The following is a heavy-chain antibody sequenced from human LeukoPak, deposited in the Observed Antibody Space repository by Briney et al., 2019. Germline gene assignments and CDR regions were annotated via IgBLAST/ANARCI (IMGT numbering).Heavy chain of an antibody. CDR1: GFTFSSYS. CDR3: ARGLAVAGTF. CDR2: ISSSSSYI. V-gene: IGHV3-21*01. Sequence: GVSLRLSCAASGFTFSSYSMNWVRQAPGKGLEWVSSISSSSSYIYYADSVKGRFTISRDNAKNSLYLQMNSLRAEDTAVYYCARGLAVAGTFWGQGTLVTVSS. J-gene: IGHJ4*02. D-gene: IGHD6-19*01.